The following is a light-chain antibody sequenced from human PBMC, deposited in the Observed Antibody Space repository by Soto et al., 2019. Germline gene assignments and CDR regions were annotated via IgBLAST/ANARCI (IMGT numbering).Light chain of an antibody. CDR2: DAY. CDR3: QQYSSSRT. CDR1: QSFRGL. V-gene: IGKV3-11*01. J-gene: IGKJ1*01. Sequence: VLLTQSPVTLPLPPGERATLSCRASQSFRGLLAWYQQKPGQAPRLLIYDAYNRATGIPPRFSGSGSGTDFTLTITRLEPEDFAMYYCQQYSSSRTFGQGTKV.